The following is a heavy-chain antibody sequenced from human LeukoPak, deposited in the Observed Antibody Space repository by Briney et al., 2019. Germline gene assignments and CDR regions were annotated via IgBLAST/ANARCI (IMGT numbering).Heavy chain of an antibody. V-gene: IGHV1-46*01. Sequence: GASVKVSCKASGYTFTSYYMHWVRQAPGQGLEWMGIINPSGGSTSYAQKFQGRVTMTRDMSTSTVYMELSSLRSEDTAVYYGARAVGAPGYSSGWYPDYWGQGTLVTVSA. J-gene: IGHJ4*02. CDR2: INPSGGST. D-gene: IGHD6-19*01. CDR1: GYTFTSYY. CDR3: ARAVGAPGYSSGWYPDY.